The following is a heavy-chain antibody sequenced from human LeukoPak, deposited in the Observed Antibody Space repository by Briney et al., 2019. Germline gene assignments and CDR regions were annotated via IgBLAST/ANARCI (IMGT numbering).Heavy chain of an antibody. J-gene: IGHJ6*03. V-gene: IGHV3-7*01. Sequence: PGGSLRLSCAASGFTFSSYWMSWVRQAPGKGLEWVANIKQDGSEKYYVDSVKGRFTISRDNAKNSLYLQMNSLRAEDTAVYYCARWRHYYDSSGYYYYHYYMDVWGKGTTVTISS. CDR3: ARWRHYYDSSGYYYYHYYMDV. D-gene: IGHD3-22*01. CDR2: IKQDGSEK. CDR1: GFTFSSYW.